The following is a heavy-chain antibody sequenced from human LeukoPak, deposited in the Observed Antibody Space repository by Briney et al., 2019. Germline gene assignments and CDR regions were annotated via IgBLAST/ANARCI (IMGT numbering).Heavy chain of an antibody. J-gene: IGHJ4*02. CDR2: INPNSGGT. CDR3: ARELIKTLMVYAL. V-gene: IGHV1-2*02. CDR1: GYTFTGYY. Sequence: GASVKVSCKASGYTFTGYYMHWVRQAPGQGLEWMGWINPNSGGTNYAQKFQGRVTMTRDTSISTAYMELSRLRSDDTAVYYCARELIKTLMVYALWGQGTLVTVSS. D-gene: IGHD2-8*01.